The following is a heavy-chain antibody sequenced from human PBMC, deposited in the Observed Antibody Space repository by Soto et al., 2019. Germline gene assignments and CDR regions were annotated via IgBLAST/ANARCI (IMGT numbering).Heavy chain of an antibody. D-gene: IGHD4-17*01. Sequence: SETLSLTCAVYGGSFSGYYWSWIRQPPGKGLEWIGEINHSGITNYNPSLNSRVTISVDTSKNQFSLKLSSVTAADTAVYYCARGRRTAVTIDYWGQGTLVTVSS. CDR3: ARGRRTAVTIDY. CDR2: INHSGIT. J-gene: IGHJ4*02. CDR1: GGSFSGYY. V-gene: IGHV4-34*01.